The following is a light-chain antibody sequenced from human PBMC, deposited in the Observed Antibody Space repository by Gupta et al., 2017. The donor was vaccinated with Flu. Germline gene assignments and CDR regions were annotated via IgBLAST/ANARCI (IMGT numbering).Light chain of an antibody. CDR3: QIWDSSSDHWV. J-gene: IGLJ1*01. Sequence: GKTATVTCGGNNFGSKSVHGYQQKPGQAPVLVVYDDSDRPSGIPERFSGSNSGNTATLTISRVEAGDEADYYCQIWDSSSDHWVFGTGTKVSVL. CDR1: NFGSKS. V-gene: IGLV3-21*03. CDR2: DDS.